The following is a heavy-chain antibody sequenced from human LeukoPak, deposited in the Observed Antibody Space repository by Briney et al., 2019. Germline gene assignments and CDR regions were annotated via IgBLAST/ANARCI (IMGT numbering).Heavy chain of an antibody. D-gene: IGHD4-17*01. CDR2: IIPILGIA. Sequence: ASVKVSCKASGGTFSSYAISWVRQAPGQGLEWMGRIIPILGIANYAQKFQGRVTMTRNTSTSTAYMELKSLRSDDTAVYFCARGPYGGGSFDMWGQGTKVTVSS. CDR1: GGTFSSYA. CDR3: ARGPYGGGSFDM. V-gene: IGHV1-69*04. J-gene: IGHJ3*02.